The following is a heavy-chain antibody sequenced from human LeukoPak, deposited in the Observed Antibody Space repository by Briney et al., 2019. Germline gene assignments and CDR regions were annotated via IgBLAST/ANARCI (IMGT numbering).Heavy chain of an antibody. D-gene: IGHD3-3*01. CDR3: ARDSRYYDFWSGYPPPDY. Sequence: PGGSLRLSCAASGFTFSSYGMHWVRQAPGKGLEWVAFIRYDGSNKYYADSVKGRFTISRDNSKNTLYLQMNSLRAEDTAVYYCARDSRYYDFWSGYPPPDYWGQGTLVTVSS. CDR1: GFTFSSYG. V-gene: IGHV3-30*02. CDR2: IRYDGSNK. J-gene: IGHJ4*02.